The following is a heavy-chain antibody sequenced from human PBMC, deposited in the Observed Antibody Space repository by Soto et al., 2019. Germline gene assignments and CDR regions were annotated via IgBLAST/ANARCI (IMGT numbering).Heavy chain of an antibody. J-gene: IGHJ6*02. CDR3: ARAAAYFYRCYYAMDV. V-gene: IGHV3-30-3*01. CDR1: RFTFSSYS. Sequence: QVQLVESGGGVVQPGKSLRLSCAASRFTFSSYSMDWVRQAPGKGLEWVAVISHDGSEKYDGGSVKGRFTTYRDNPKNRVYVQINSLRPEDTAGYYCARAAAYFYRCYYAMDVWGQGAAVTVSS. CDR2: ISHDGSEK. D-gene: IGHD6-13*01.